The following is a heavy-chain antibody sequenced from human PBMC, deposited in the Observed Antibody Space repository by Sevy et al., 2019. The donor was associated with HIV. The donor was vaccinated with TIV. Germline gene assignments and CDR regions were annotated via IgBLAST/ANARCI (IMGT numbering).Heavy chain of an antibody. D-gene: IGHD5-12*01. CDR1: GFTFSDYY. CDR2: ISSSGSTI. V-gene: IGHV3-11*04. CDR3: ARDLRYSGYDYTYGY. Sequence: GGSLRLSCAASGFTFSDYYMSWIRQAPGKGLEWVSYISSSGSTIYYADSVKGRFTISRDNAKNSLYLQMNSLRAEDTAVYYCARDLRYSGYDYTYGYWGQGTLVTVSS. J-gene: IGHJ4*02.